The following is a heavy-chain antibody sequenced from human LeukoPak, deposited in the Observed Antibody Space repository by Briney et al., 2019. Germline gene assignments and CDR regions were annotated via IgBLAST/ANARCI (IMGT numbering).Heavy chain of an antibody. Sequence: ASMKVSCKASGYTFTNFNINWVRQATGQGLEWMGWMNPNTGNAGYAQKFQDRVTITWDASISTAYMDLSSLRSEDTAVYYCARVGYSNSYDYWGQGTLVTVSS. V-gene: IGHV1-8*03. J-gene: IGHJ4*02. D-gene: IGHD4-11*01. CDR1: GYTFTNFN. CDR2: MNPNTGNA. CDR3: ARVGYSNSYDY.